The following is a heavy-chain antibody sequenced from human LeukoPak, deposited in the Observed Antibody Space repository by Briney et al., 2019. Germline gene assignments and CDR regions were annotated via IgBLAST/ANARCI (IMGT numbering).Heavy chain of an antibody. D-gene: IGHD3-22*01. CDR1: GFTVSSNY. V-gene: IGHV3-53*01. CDR2: IYSGGST. Sequence: GGSLRLSCAASGFTVSSNYMNWVRQAPGKGLEGVSVIYSGGSTFYADSVEGRFTISRDNTNNALYLQMNSLRAEDTAMYYCAREYYDNSGGEDAFDIWGPGTMVTVSS. J-gene: IGHJ3*02. CDR3: AREYYDNSGGEDAFDI.